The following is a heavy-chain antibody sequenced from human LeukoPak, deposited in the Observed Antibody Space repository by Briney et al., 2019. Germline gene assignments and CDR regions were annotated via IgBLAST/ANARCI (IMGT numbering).Heavy chain of an antibody. V-gene: IGHV4-38-2*02. CDR3: VRVGTYCSGGGCYSVNWFDP. CDR2: IYHSGST. J-gene: IGHJ5*02. Sequence: ASEALSLTCTVSGYSISSGYYWGWIRQPPGKSLELIGTIYHSGSTYYSPSLKSRVTISVDTSNNQFSLKLSSVTAADTAVYYCVRVGTYCSGGGCYSVNWFDPWGQGTLVTVSS. D-gene: IGHD2-15*01. CDR1: GYSISSGYY.